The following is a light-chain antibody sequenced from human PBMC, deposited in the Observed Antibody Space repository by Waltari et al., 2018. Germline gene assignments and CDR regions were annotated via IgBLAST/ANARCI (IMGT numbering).Light chain of an antibody. CDR1: HDIGNR. CDR3: QQGNSFPIT. CDR2: ATS. V-gene: IGKV1-12*01. J-gene: IGKJ3*01. Sequence: TCLASHDIGNRLAWYQQNPGKAPSLLIYATSSVQTGVPSRFSGSGSGTEFTLTISSLQPEDFATYYCQQGNSFPITFGPGTKVDIK.